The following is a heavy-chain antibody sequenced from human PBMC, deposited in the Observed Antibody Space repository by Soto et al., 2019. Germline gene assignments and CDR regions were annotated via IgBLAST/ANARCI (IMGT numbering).Heavy chain of an antibody. CDR3: ARVKYTNNWSNFDY. Sequence: QLQLQESGPGLVKPSETLSLTCTVSGGSISSIGYYWGWVRQPPGKGLEWIGSMYYSGRTYYNPSLTSRARISVDTSKNQFSLKLSSVTAADTAVYYCARVKYTNNWSNFDYWGQGTLVTVSS. D-gene: IGHD1-20*01. J-gene: IGHJ4*02. CDR2: MYYSGRT. V-gene: IGHV4-39*01. CDR1: GGSISSIGYY.